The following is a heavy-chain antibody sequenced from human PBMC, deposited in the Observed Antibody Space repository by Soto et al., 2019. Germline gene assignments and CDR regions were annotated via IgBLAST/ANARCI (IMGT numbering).Heavy chain of an antibody. J-gene: IGHJ5*02. V-gene: IGHV4-61*08. CDR3: TRGPPRVQWFDP. CDR2: IYFTGST. CDR1: VGSVRRGVQS. Sequence: LXLTCAVSVGSVRRGVQSWSWIRQPPGKGLEWIGHIYFTGSTNYNPSLKSRVTMSLDTSRNQFSLKLSSVTAADTAVYYCTRGPPRVQWFDPWGLGTLVTVSS.